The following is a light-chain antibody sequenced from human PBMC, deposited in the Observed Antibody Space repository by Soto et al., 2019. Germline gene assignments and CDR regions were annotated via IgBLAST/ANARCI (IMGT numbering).Light chain of an antibody. CDR1: SSDVGAYNY. Sequence: QSALTQPPSASGSPGQSVTISCTRTSSDVGAYNYVCWYQQHPGKAPKLIISEVTKRPSGVPDRFSGSKSGNTASLTVTGLQAEDEADYYCSSYAGSNNPWVFGGGTKLTVL. CDR2: EVT. V-gene: IGLV2-8*01. CDR3: SSYAGSNNPWV. J-gene: IGLJ3*02.